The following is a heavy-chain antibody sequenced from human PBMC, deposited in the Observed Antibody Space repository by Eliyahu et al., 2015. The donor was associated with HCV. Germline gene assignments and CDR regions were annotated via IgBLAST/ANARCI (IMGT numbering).Heavy chain of an antibody. CDR3: ARHRVFWSGYYRLGAFDI. D-gene: IGHD3-3*01. CDR2: IXHCRSASS. J-gene: IGHJ3*02. V-gene: IGHV4-38-2*01. Sequence: QVQLQESGPGLVKPSETLSLTCAVSGYSISSGYYWGWIRQPPGKGLEWIGSIXHCRSASSYYNPSLKSRVTISVDTSKNQFSLKLSSVTAADTAVYYCARHRVFWSGYYRLGAFDIWGQGTMVTVSS. CDR1: GYSISSGYY.